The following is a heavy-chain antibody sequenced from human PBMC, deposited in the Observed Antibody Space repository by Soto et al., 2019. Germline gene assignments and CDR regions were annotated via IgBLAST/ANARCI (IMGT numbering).Heavy chain of an antibody. D-gene: IGHD6-19*01. CDR2: ISRSSSNI. CDR3: ARDLKVAGTNSYYYYGMDV. J-gene: IGHJ6*02. CDR1: GFTFSNYN. V-gene: IGHV3-21*01. Sequence: EVQLVESGGGLVKPGGSLRLSCAASGFTFSNYNMNWVRQAPGKGLEWVSSISRSSSNIYYADSVKGRFTISRDNAKKSLYLQMNSLRAEDTAVYYCARDLKVAGTNSYYYYGMDVWGQGTTVTVSS.